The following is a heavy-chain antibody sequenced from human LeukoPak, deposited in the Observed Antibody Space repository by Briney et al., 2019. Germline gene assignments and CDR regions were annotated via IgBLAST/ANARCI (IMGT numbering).Heavy chain of an antibody. V-gene: IGHV1-3*01. CDR3: ARDLGGSSDFDY. CDR1: GYTFTSYA. J-gene: IGHJ4*02. CDR2: INAGNGNT. Sequence: ASVKVSCKASGYTFTSYAMHWVRQAPGQRLGWMGWINAGNGNTKYSQKFQGRVTITRDTSASTAYMELSSLRSEDTAVYYCARDLGGSSDFDYWGQGTLVTVSS. D-gene: IGHD3-16*01.